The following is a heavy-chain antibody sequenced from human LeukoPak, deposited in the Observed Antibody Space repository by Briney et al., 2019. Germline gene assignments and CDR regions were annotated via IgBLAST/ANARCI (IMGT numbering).Heavy chain of an antibody. CDR2: INPSGGST. J-gene: IGHJ4*02. Sequence: ASVKVSRKASGYTFTSYYMHWVRQAPGQGLEWMAIINPSGGSTTYAQRFQGRVTVTRETYSRAVYMEVSSLRSEDTAVYYCARAATHIVGATSFDYWGEGTLVTVSS. CDR3: ARAATHIVGATSFDY. D-gene: IGHD1-26*01. V-gene: IGHV1-46*01. CDR1: GYTFTSYY.